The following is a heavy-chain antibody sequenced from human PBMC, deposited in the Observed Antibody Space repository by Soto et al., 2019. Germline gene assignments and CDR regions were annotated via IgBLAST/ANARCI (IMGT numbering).Heavy chain of an antibody. CDR2: IYYSGST. Sequence: PSETLSLTCTVSGGSISSYYWSWIRQPPGKGLEWIGYIYYSGSTNYNPSLKSRVTISVDTSKNQFSLKLSSVTAADTAVYYCARGMYSGSPNWFDPWGQGTLVTV. J-gene: IGHJ5*02. D-gene: IGHD1-26*01. CDR1: GGSISSYY. CDR3: ARGMYSGSPNWFDP. V-gene: IGHV4-59*01.